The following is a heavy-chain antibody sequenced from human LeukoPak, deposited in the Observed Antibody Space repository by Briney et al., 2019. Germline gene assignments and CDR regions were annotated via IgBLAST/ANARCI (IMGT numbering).Heavy chain of an antibody. J-gene: IGHJ6*03. Sequence: PGGSLRLSCAASGFTFSSYAMHWVRQAPGKGLEWVAVISYDGSNKYYADSVKGRFTISRDNSKNTLYLQMNSLRAEDTAVYYCARDQIAVAGTDYYYYMDVWGKGTTVTVSS. D-gene: IGHD6-19*01. CDR2: ISYDGSNK. CDR1: GFTFSSYA. V-gene: IGHV3-30-3*01. CDR3: ARDQIAVAGTDYYYYMDV.